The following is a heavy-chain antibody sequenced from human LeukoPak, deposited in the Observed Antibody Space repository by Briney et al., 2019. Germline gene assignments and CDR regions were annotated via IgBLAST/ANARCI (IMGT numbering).Heavy chain of an antibody. V-gene: IGHV1-2*02. Sequence: ASVKVSCKASGYTFTGYYMHWVRQAPGQGLEWMGWINPNSGGTNYAQKFQGRVTMTRDTSISTAYMELSRLRSDDTAVYYCARDPYCGGDCYSYYWGQGTLVTVSS. CDR3: ARDPYCGGDCYSYY. J-gene: IGHJ4*02. CDR2: INPNSGGT. CDR1: GYTFTGYY. D-gene: IGHD2-21*02.